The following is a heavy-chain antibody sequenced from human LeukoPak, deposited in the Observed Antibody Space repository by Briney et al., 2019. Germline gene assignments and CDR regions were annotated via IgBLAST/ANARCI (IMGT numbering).Heavy chain of an antibody. CDR2: IYYNDDT. CDR3: ARLVVTFARRYYFDY. V-gene: IGHV2-5*01. J-gene: IGHJ4*02. D-gene: IGHD2/OR15-2a*01. Sequence: SGPTLVNPTQTLTLTCTFSDFSLSTPGMGVAWIRQPPGKAPEWLVMIYYNDDTRYSPSLRSRLTITKDTSKNQLVLTMTNVDVVDTATYYCARLVVTFARRYYFDYWGQGILVTVSS. CDR1: DFSLSTPGMG.